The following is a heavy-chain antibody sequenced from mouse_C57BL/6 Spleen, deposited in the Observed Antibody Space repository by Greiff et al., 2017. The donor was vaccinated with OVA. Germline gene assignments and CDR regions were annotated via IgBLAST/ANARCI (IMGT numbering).Heavy chain of an antibody. CDR3: ARGGLHYAMDY. CDR2: IYPGDGDT. V-gene: IGHV1-82*01. D-gene: IGHD2-4*01. CDR1: GYAFSSSW. J-gene: IGHJ4*01. Sequence: VQLQESGPELVKPGASVKISCKASGYAFSSSWMNWVKQRPGKGLEWIGRIYPGDGDTNYNGKFKGKATLTGDKSSSTAYMQLSSLTSEDSAVYFCARGGLHYAMDYWGQGTSVTVSS.